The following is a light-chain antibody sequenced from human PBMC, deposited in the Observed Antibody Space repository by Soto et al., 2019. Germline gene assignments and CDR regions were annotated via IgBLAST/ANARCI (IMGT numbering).Light chain of an antibody. V-gene: IGKV3-20*01. CDR1: QSVSSSY. Sequence: EIVLTQSPGTLSLSPGERATLSCRASQSVSSSYLAWYQQKPGQAPRLLIYGASSRATGIPDRFSGSGSGTDFTLTISRLEPEDFALYYCQQHGSSQWTFVQGTKVDIK. CDR2: GAS. J-gene: IGKJ1*01. CDR3: QQHGSSQWT.